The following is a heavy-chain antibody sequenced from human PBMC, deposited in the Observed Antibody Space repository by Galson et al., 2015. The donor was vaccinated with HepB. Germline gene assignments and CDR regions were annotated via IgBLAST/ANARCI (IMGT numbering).Heavy chain of an antibody. Sequence: LSLTCTVSGGSISSYYWSWIRQPPGKGLEWIGYIYYSGSTNYNPSLKSRVTISVDTSKNQFSLKLSSVTAADTAVYYCASSTAGYYYYYYMDVWGKGTTVTVSS. J-gene: IGHJ6*03. CDR1: GGSISSYY. CDR2: IYYSGST. CDR3: ASSTAGYYYYYYMDV. V-gene: IGHV4-59*01.